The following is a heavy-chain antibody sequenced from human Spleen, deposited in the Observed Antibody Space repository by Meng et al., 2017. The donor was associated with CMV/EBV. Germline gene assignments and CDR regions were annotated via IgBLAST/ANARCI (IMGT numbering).Heavy chain of an antibody. V-gene: IGHV3-23*01. CDR3: ARVSRQQLYFDY. CDR1: GFTFSSYA. D-gene: IGHD6-13*01. CDR2: ISGSGGST. Sequence: EVQLLESGGGLVQPGGSPRLSCAASGFTFSSYAMSWVRQAPGKGLEWVSSISGSGGSTYYADSVKGRFTISRDNSKNTLYLQMNSLRAEDTAVYYCARVSRQQLYFDYWGQGTLVTVAS. J-gene: IGHJ4*02.